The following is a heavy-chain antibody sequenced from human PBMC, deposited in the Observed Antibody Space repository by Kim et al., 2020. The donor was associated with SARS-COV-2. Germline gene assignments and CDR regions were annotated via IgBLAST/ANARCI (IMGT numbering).Heavy chain of an antibody. Sequence: GGSLRLSCAASGFTFSGYWMTWYRQAPGRGLEWVANMNQDGSGKYYVVSVKGRFTISRDNAKNSLYLQMNSLRAEDTAVYYCARDDREATSDCWGSGILVNVSS. CDR2: MNQDGSGK. V-gene: IGHV3-7*01. J-gene: IGHJ4*01. CDR1: GFTFSGYW. D-gene: IGHD5-12*01. CDR3: ARDDREATSDC.